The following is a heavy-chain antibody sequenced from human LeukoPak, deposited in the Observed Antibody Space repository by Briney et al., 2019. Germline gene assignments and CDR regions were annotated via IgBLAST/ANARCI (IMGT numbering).Heavy chain of an antibody. J-gene: IGHJ4*02. Sequence: SETLSLTCTVSGGSISSRTYYWGWIRQPPGKGLEWIGTIYYSGTTYYNPSLKSRVTISLDTSKNQFSLKLSSVTAADTAVYYCARGRGYSYGRNFDYWGQGTLVTVSS. D-gene: IGHD5-18*01. CDR3: ARGRGYSYGRNFDY. V-gene: IGHV4-39*07. CDR1: GGSISSRTYY. CDR2: IYYSGTT.